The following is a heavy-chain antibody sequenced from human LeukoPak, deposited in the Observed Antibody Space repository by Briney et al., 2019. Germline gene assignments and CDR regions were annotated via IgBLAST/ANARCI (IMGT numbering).Heavy chain of an antibody. V-gene: IGHV5-10-1*01. D-gene: IGHD3-22*01. CDR2: IDPSDSYT. CDR3: ARGPSRYYDSSGYYNWFDP. CDR1: GYSFTSYW. Sequence: GESLRISCKGSGYSFTSYWISWVRQMPGKGLEWMGRIDPSDSYTNYSPSFQGHVTISADKSISTAYLQWSSLKASDTAMYYCARGPSRYYDSSGYYNWFDPWGQGTLVTVSS. J-gene: IGHJ5*02.